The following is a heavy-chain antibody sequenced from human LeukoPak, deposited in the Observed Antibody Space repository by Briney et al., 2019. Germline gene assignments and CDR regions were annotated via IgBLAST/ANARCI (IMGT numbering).Heavy chain of an antibody. V-gene: IGHV4-59*01. CDR2: IYYSGST. J-gene: IGHJ6*02. CDR3: ARAEYSSSWPKKIYYYYGMDV. Sequence: SETLSLTCTVSGGSISSYYWSWIRQPPGKGLEWIGYIYYSGSTNYNPSLKSRVTISVDTSKNQLSLKLSSVTAADTAVYYCARAEYSSSWPKKIYYYYGMDVWGQGTTVTVSS. CDR1: GGSISSYY. D-gene: IGHD6-13*01.